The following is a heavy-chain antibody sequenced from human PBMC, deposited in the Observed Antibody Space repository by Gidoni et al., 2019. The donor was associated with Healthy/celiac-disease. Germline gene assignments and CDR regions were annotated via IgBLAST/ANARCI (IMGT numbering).Heavy chain of an antibody. CDR3: ARGSGGHLWSANFDY. CDR2: TRNKANSYTT. Sequence: EVQLVESGGGLVQPGGSLRLSCAASVFTFSDHYMDWVRQAPGKGLEWVGRTRNKANSYTTEYAASVKGRFTISRDDSKNSLYLQMNSLKTEDTAVYYCARGSGGHLWSANFDYWGQGTLVTVSS. V-gene: IGHV3-72*01. CDR1: VFTFSDHY. D-gene: IGHD1-26*01. J-gene: IGHJ4*02.